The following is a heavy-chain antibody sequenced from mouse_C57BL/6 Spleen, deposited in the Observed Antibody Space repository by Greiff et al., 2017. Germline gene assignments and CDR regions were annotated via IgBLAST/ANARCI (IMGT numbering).Heavy chain of an antibody. CDR2: IDPSDSYT. CDR1: GYTFTSYW. D-gene: IGHD1-1*01. Sequence: QVQLQQSGAELVKPGASVKLSCKASGYTFTSYWMQWVKQRPGQGLEWIGEIDPSDSYTNYNQKFKGKATLTVDTSSSTAYMQLSSLTSEDSAVYYCARSGPLYGSSKYFDVWGTGTTVTVSS. CDR3: ARSGPLYGSSKYFDV. V-gene: IGHV1-50*01. J-gene: IGHJ1*03.